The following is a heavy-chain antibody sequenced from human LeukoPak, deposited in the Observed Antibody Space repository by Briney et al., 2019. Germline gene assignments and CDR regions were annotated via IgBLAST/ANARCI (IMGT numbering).Heavy chain of an antibody. J-gene: IGHJ4*02. V-gene: IGHV3-7*01. CDR1: GFMFSGYW. CDR2: IKQDGSEK. CDR3: ARPHGVFSDGAGYCSG. Sequence: PGGSLRLSCAASGFMFSGYWMTWVRQTPGKRLEWVANIKQDGSEKKYVDSVKGRFTISRDNAKNSLSLQMNSLRAEDTAVYYCARPHGVFSDGAGYCSGWGQGTLVTVSS. D-gene: IGHD3-9*01.